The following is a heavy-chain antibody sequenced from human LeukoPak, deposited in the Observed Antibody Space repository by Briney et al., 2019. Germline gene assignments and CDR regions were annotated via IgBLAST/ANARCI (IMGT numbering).Heavy chain of an antibody. J-gene: IGHJ4*02. D-gene: IGHD3-22*01. Sequence: GGSLRLSRAASGITFSSYAMSWVRQAPGKGLNWVSAISGSGGSTYYADSVKGRFTISRDNSKNTLYLQVNSLRAEDTAVYYCAKASHYDNSGYQYYFDYWGQGTLVTVSS. V-gene: IGHV3-23*01. CDR3: AKASHYDNSGYQYYFDY. CDR2: ISGSGGST. CDR1: GITFSSYA.